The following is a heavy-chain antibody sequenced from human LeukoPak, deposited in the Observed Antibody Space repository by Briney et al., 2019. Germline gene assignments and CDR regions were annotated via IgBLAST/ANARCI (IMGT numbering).Heavy chain of an antibody. J-gene: IGHJ4*02. D-gene: IGHD2-15*01. V-gene: IGHV1-18*01. CDR3: ARDEKKSCSGGSCYYFDY. CDR1: GYTFTSYG. CDR2: ISPYNGAT. Sequence: ASVKVSCNASGYTFTSYGFSWVRPAPGQGLAWLAWISPYNGATNHARKLQGRVTVTTDTSTRIAYMELRSLRSDDTAVYYCARDEKKSCSGGSCYYFDYWGQGTLVTVSS.